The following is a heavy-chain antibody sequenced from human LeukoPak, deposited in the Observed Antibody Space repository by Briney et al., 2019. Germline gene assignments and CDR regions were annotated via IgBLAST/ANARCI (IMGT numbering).Heavy chain of an antibody. J-gene: IGHJ4*02. CDR1: GLTFSDYA. V-gene: IGHV3-23*01. CDR2: ISISGDKT. D-gene: IGHD5-12*01. CDR3: AKVPIYSGYEYPQYYFDF. Sequence: GGSLRLSCAASGLTFSDYAMSWVRQSAGKGLEWGSAISISGDKTFYADSVRGRVTISRDNSKNTLSLQTNSLRAEDTAIYYSAKVPIYSGYEYPQYYFDFWGPGTMVTVSS.